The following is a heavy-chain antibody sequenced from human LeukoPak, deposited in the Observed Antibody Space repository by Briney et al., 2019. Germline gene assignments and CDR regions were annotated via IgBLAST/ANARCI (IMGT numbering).Heavy chain of an antibody. CDR3: ARLWLRLYYMDV. Sequence: SSETLSLTCTVSGGSISSSSYYWGWIRQPPGKVLEWIGSIYYSGSTYYNPSLKSRVTISVDTSKNQFSLKLSSVTAADTAVYYCARLWLRLYYMDVWGKGTTVTVSS. V-gene: IGHV4-39*01. CDR1: GGSISSSSYY. D-gene: IGHD5-12*01. J-gene: IGHJ6*03. CDR2: IYYSGST.